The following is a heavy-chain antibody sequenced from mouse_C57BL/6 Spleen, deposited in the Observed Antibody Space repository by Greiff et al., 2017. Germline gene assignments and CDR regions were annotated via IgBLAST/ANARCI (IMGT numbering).Heavy chain of an antibody. CDR3: ARSPITTVENPLAY. J-gene: IGHJ3*01. CDR1: GYTFTSYT. CDR2: INPSSGYT. V-gene: IGHV1-4*01. Sequence: QVQLQQSGAELARPGASVKMSCKASGYTFTSYTMHWVKQRPGQGLEWIGYINPSSGYTKYNQKFKDKATLTADKSSSTAYMQLSSLTSEDSAVYYCARSPITTVENPLAYWGQGTLVTVSA. D-gene: IGHD1-1*01.